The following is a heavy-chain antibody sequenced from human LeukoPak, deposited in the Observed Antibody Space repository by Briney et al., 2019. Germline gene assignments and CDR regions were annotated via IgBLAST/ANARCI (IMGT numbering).Heavy chain of an antibody. Sequence: ASVKVSCKASGYTFTSYAMNWVRQAPGQGLEWMGWINTNTGNPTYAQGFTGRFVFSLDTSVSTAYLQISSLKAEDTAVYYCASGTYYYDSSGPFDYWGQGTLVTVSS. CDR3: ASGTYYYDSSGPFDY. D-gene: IGHD3-22*01. CDR2: INTNTGNP. J-gene: IGHJ4*02. V-gene: IGHV7-4-1*02. CDR1: GYTFTSYA.